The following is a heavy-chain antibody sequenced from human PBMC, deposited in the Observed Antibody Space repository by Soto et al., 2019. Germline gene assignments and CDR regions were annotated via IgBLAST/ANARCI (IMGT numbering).Heavy chain of an antibody. Sequence: SETLSLTCTVSGGSISSGGYYWSWIRQHPGKGLEWIGYIYYSGSTYYNPPLKSRVTISVDTSKNQFSLKLSSVTAADTAVYYCARVIFPRFDYWGQGTLVTVSS. CDR2: IYYSGST. J-gene: IGHJ4*02. CDR1: GGSISSGGYY. D-gene: IGHD3-16*02. V-gene: IGHV4-31*03. CDR3: ARVIFPRFDY.